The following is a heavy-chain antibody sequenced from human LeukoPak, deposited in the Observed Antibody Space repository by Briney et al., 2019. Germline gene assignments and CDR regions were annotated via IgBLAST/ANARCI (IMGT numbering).Heavy chain of an antibody. CDR3: ARVRGYCSSTSCYRLAFDI. D-gene: IGHD2-2*02. V-gene: IGHV4-34*01. J-gene: IGHJ3*02. Sequence: SETLSLTYAVYGGSFSGYYWSWIRQPPGKGLEWIGEINHSGSTNYNPSLKSRVTISVDTSKNQFSLKLSSVTAADTAVYYCARVRGYCSSTSCYRLAFDIWGQGTMVTVSS. CDR1: GGSFSGYY. CDR2: INHSGST.